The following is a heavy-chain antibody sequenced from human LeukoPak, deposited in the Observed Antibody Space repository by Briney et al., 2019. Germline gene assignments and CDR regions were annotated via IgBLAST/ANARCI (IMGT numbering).Heavy chain of an antibody. D-gene: IGHD3-10*01. J-gene: IGHJ3*02. CDR1: GFTVSSNY. V-gene: IGHV3-53*01. CDR3: ASVCILWCGELDAFDI. CDR2: IFIGGST. Sequence: GRSLRLSCAASGFTVSSNYMSWVRQAPGKGLESVSLIFIGGSTNYAASVRDRFTIDRDNSKITLYLQMNSLRAEDTDLYYCASVCILWCGELDAFDIWGQGTMVTVSS.